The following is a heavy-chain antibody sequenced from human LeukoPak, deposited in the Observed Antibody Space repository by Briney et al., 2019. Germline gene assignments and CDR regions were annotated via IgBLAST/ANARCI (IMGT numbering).Heavy chain of an antibody. CDR1: GGTFSSYA. Sequence: SVKVSCKASGGTFSSYAISWVRQVPGQGLEWMGGIIPIFGTTNYAQKFQGRFTITTDESTNTAYMELSSLRFEDTAVYYCARGDNNGWYSDYWGQGTLVTVSS. D-gene: IGHD6-19*01. CDR3: ARGDNNGWYSDY. V-gene: IGHV1-69*05. CDR2: IIPIFGTT. J-gene: IGHJ4*02.